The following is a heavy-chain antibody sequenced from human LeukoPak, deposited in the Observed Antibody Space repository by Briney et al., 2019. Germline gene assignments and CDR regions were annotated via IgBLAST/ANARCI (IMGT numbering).Heavy chain of an antibody. J-gene: IGHJ3*02. D-gene: IGHD2-15*01. Sequence: KPSETLSLTCTVSGGSISGYYWNWIRQPPGKGLEWIGYIYYSGSTNYDPSLKSRATISVDMSKNQFSLNLISVTAADTAVYFCARGRMAESATGPFDIWGQGTMVTVSS. CDR2: IYYSGST. CDR1: GGSISGYY. CDR3: ARGRMAESATGPFDI. V-gene: IGHV4-59*01.